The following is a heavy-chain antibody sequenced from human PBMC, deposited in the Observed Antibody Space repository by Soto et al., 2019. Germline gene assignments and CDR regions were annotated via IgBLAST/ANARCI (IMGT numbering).Heavy chain of an antibody. V-gene: IGHV1-18*01. J-gene: IGHJ4*02. CDR3: ARDLERAVAGLAAY. D-gene: IGHD6-19*01. Sequence: ASVKVSCKASGYTFTSYGISWVRQAPGQGLEWMGWISAYNGNTNYAQKLQGRVTMTTDTSTSTAYMELRSLRSDDTAVYYCARDLERAVAGLAAYWGQGTLVTVSS. CDR2: ISAYNGNT. CDR1: GYTFTSYG.